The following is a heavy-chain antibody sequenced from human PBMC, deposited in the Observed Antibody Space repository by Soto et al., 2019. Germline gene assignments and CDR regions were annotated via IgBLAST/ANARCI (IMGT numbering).Heavy chain of an antibody. CDR2: ISNDGSNK. J-gene: IGHJ5*01. CDR3: VTDRGSGGWHGFDS. Sequence: QVQLVESGGGVVQPGTSLRLSCAASGVAFSSYAMHWVRQAPGRGLEWVAIISNDGSNKNYADSVKGRFTISRDNSQKTLYLQMDGLRTEDTAVYYCVTDRGSGGWHGFDSWGHGTLVTVSS. D-gene: IGHD6-19*01. CDR1: GVAFSSYA. V-gene: IGHV3-30-3*01.